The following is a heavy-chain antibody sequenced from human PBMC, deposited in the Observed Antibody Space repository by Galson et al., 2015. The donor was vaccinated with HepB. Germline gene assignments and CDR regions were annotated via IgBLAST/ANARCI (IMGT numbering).Heavy chain of an antibody. V-gene: IGHV3-48*03. CDR1: GFTFSSYG. J-gene: IGHJ4*02. Sequence: SLRLSCAASGFTFSSYGMHWVRQAPGKGLEWVSYISSSGSTIYYADSVKGRFTISRDNAKNSLYLQMNSLRAEDTAVYYCARGLTSGSYYFDYWGQGTLVTVSS. CDR3: ARGLTSGSYYFDY. CDR2: ISSSGSTI. D-gene: IGHD1-26*01.